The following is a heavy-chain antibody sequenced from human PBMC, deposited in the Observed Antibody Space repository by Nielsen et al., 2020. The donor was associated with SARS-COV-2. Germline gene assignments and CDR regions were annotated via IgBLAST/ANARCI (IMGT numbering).Heavy chain of an antibody. CDR2: INPNNGGT. Sequence: ASVKVSCKASGYTFTGYYMHWVRQAPGQGLEWMGWINPNNGGTNYAQKFQGRVTMTRDTSISTAYMELSRLRSDDTAVYYCARTGIAVAGIDFDYWGQGTLVTVSS. CDR1: GYTFTGYY. V-gene: IGHV1-2*02. J-gene: IGHJ4*02. D-gene: IGHD6-19*01. CDR3: ARTGIAVAGIDFDY.